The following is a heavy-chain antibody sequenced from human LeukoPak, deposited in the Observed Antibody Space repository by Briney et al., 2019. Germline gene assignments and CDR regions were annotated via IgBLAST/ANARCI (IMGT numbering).Heavy chain of an antibody. J-gene: IGHJ4*02. D-gene: IGHD3-3*01. CDR1: GYTLTELS. CDR3: ATFMTIMGFKALFDY. Sequence: ASVKVSCEVSGYTLTELSMHWVRQAPGKGLEWMGGFDPEDGETIYAQKFQGRVTMTEDTSTDTAYMELSSLRSEDTAVYYCATFMTIMGFKALFDYWGQGTLVTVSS. CDR2: FDPEDGET. V-gene: IGHV1-24*01.